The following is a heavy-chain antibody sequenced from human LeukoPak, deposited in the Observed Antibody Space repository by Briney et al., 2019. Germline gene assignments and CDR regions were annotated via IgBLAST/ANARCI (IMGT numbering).Heavy chain of an antibody. J-gene: IGHJ3*02. Sequence: SVKVSCKASGGTFSSYAISWVRQAPGQGLEWMGGIIPIFGTANYAQKFQGRVTITADESTSTAYMELSSLRSEDTAVYYCARRPNYYDSSGYVGAFDIWGKGTMVTVSS. V-gene: IGHV1-69*13. CDR3: ARRPNYYDSSGYVGAFDI. D-gene: IGHD3-22*01. CDR1: GGTFSSYA. CDR2: IIPIFGTA.